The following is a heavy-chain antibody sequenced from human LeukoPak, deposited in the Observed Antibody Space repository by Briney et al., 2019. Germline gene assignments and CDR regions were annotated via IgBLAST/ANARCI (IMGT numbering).Heavy chain of an antibody. D-gene: IGHD4-17*01. Sequence: SETLSLTCTVSGGSISSYYWSWIRQPPGKGLEWIGYIYYSGSTNYNPSLESRVTISVDTSKNQFSLKLSSVTAADTAVYYCARSGDLNTERALDIWGKGTMVTVSS. J-gene: IGHJ3*02. CDR1: GGSISSYY. CDR3: ARSGDLNTERALDI. V-gene: IGHV4-59*01. CDR2: IYYSGST.